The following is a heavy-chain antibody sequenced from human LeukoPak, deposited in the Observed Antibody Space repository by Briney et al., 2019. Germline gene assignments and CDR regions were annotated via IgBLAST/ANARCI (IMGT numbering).Heavy chain of an antibody. V-gene: IGHV1-2*02. CDR2: INPNNGGT. CDR1: GYTFTSYA. CDR3: AREREDTSGAFDI. D-gene: IGHD2-15*01. J-gene: IGHJ3*02. Sequence: ASVKVSCKDSGYTFTSYAMNWARQAPGQGLEWMGWINPNNGGTNYAQKFQGRVTMTRDTSISTAYMELSRLRSDDTAVYYCAREREDTSGAFDIWGQGTMVTVSS.